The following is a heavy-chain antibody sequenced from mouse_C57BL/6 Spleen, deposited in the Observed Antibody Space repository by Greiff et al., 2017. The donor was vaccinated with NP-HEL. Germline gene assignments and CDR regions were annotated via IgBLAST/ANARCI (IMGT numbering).Heavy chain of an antibody. D-gene: IGHD2-3*01. CDR2: IDPSDSDT. Sequence: QVQLQQPGAELVRPGSSVKLSCKASGYTFTSYWMHWVKQRPIQGLEWIGNIDPSDSDTHYNQKFKDKATLTVDKSSSTAYMQLSSLTSEDSAVYYCARALYDGYYENFDVWGTGTTVTVSA. CDR1: GYTFTSYW. J-gene: IGHJ1*03. V-gene: IGHV1-52*01. CDR3: ARALYDGYYENFDV.